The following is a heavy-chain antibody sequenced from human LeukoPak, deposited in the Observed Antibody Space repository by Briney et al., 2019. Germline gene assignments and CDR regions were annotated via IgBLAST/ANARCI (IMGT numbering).Heavy chain of an antibody. Sequence: SETLSLTCTVSGGSISSGSYYWRWIRQPAGKGLEWIGRIYTSGSTNYNPSLKSRVTISVDTSKNQFSLKLSSVTAADTAVYYCAREKGDGYNSPYYFDYWGQGTLVTVSS. CDR2: IYTSGST. D-gene: IGHD5-24*01. CDR3: AREKGDGYNSPYYFDY. J-gene: IGHJ4*02. V-gene: IGHV4-61*02. CDR1: GGSISSGSYY.